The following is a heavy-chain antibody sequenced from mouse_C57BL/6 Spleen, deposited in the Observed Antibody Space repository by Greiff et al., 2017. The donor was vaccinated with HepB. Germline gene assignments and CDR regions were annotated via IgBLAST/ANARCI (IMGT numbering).Heavy chain of an antibody. D-gene: IGHD4-1*01. CDR3: ARGTGTGFAY. J-gene: IGHJ3*01. CDR2: IHPNSGST. V-gene: IGHV1-64*01. CDR1: GYTFTSYW. Sequence: VQLQQSGAELVKPGASVKLSCKASGYTFTSYWMHWVKQRPGQGLEWIGMIHPNSGSTNYNEKFKSKATLTVDKSASTAYMQLSSLTSEDSAVYYCARGTGTGFAYWGQGTLVTVSA.